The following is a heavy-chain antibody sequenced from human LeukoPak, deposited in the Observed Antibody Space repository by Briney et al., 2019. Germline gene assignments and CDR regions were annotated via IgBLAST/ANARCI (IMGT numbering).Heavy chain of an antibody. CDR3: ARNPVLDIVVVPAAIFDY. CDR1: GYSISSGYY. CDR2: IYHSGST. D-gene: IGHD2-2*03. V-gene: IGHV4-38-2*01. J-gene: IGHJ4*02. Sequence: PSETLSLTCAVSGYSISSGYYWGWIRPPPGKGLEWIGNIYHSGSTYYNPSLKSRVTISVDTSKNQFSLKLSSVTAADTAVYYCARNPVLDIVVVPAAIFDYWGQGTLVTVSS.